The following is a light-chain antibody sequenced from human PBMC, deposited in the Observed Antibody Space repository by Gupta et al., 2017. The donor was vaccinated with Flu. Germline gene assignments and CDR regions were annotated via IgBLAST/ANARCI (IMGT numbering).Light chain of an antibody. CDR1: QSVLYNSNNNDN. CDR3: QQYYAPPYS. V-gene: IGKV4-1*01. Sequence: DIVTTQHPDSLAVSLRGRAAINCRTSQSVLYNSNNNDNLAWFQQKPGQPPKVLIYWASTRESGVPDRFSGSGSGTEFTLTISSLQAEDLAVYYCQQYYAPPYSFGHGTKLEIK. CDR2: WAS. J-gene: IGKJ2*03.